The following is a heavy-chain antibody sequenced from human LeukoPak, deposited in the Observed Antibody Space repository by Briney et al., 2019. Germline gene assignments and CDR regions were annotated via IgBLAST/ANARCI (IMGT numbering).Heavy chain of an antibody. CDR1: GYTFTNYY. Sequence: ASVKVSCKASGYTFTNYYMYWVRQAPGQGLEWMGWINPNSGGTNYAQKFQGRVTMTRDTSINTAYMELTSLRSEDTAVYYCARARSYRHQLNALSYWFDPWGQGTLVTVSS. CDR3: ARARSYRHQLNALSYWFDP. D-gene: IGHD5-24*01. CDR2: INPNSGGT. V-gene: IGHV1-2*02. J-gene: IGHJ5*02.